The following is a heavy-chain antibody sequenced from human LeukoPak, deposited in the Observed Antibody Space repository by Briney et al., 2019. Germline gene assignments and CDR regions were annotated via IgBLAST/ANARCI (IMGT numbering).Heavy chain of an antibody. J-gene: IGHJ3*02. CDR3: ARDQMPQYDILTGPNAFDI. Sequence: AGGSLRLSCAASGFTFSSYAIHWVRQAPGKGLEYVSAISSNGGSTYYANSVKGRFTVSRDNSKNTLYLQMGSLRAEDMAVYYCARDQMPQYDILTGPNAFDIWGQGTMVTVSS. V-gene: IGHV3-64*01. CDR2: ISSNGGST. CDR1: GFTFSSYA. D-gene: IGHD3-9*01.